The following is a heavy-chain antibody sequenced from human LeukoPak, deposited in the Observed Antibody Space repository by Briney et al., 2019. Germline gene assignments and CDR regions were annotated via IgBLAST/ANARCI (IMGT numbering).Heavy chain of an antibody. CDR1: GYTFTCYY. V-gene: IGHV1-2*02. J-gene: IGHJ4*02. CDR2: INPNSFRT. D-gene: IGHD2/OR15-2a*01. CDR3: ASDFTLARRKMGYFFDY. Sequence: ASVKVSCKASGYTFTCYYMHWVRQAPGQGVEWMGWINPNSFRTNYAQNFQGTVTMTRYTSISTAYMDLSMLRSDDTAVYYCASDFTLARRKMGYFFDYWGQGTLVTVSS.